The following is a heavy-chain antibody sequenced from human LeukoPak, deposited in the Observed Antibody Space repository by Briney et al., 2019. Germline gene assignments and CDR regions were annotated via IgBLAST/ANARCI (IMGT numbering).Heavy chain of an antibody. CDR3: ARDREYYYGAGSHTVGYYYGRDV. D-gene: IGHD3-10*01. CDR2: IWYDGSNK. J-gene: IGHJ6*02. V-gene: IGHV3-33*01. Sequence: PGGSLRLSCAASGFTFSSYGMHWVRQAPGKGLEWVAVIWYDGSNKYYADSVKGRFTISRDNSKNTLYLQMNSLRSEDTAVYYCARDREYYYGAGSHTVGYYYGRDVWGQGTTVTVSS. CDR1: GFTFSSYG.